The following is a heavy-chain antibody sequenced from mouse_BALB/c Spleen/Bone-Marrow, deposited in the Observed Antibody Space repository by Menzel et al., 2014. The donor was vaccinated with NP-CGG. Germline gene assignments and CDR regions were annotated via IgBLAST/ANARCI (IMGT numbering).Heavy chain of an antibody. CDR2: VNPSNGGT. V-gene: IGHV1S81*02. CDR1: GYTFTSYY. J-gene: IGHJ1*01. Sequence: VQLQQSGAELVKPGASVKLSCKASGYTFTSYYMYWVKQRPGQGLEWIGEVNPSNGGTNFNEKFKSKATLTVDKSSSTAYMQHSSLTSEDSAVYYCTRAGTSWLRRSWYFDVWGAGTTVTVSS. D-gene: IGHD2-2*01. CDR3: TRAGTSWLRRSWYFDV.